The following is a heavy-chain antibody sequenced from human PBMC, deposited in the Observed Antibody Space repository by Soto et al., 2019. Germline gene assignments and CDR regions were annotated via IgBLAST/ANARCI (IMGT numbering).Heavy chain of an antibody. CDR3: ARDGELYSRGY. D-gene: IGHD1-26*01. V-gene: IGHV3-66*01. CDR2: IYSGGST. CDR1: GFTVSSNY. J-gene: IGHJ4*02. Sequence: EVQLVESGGGLVQPGGSLRLSCAVSGFTVSSNYMSWVRQAPGKGLEWVSVIYSGGSTYYADSVKARFTISRDNSKNTLYLQMNSLRAEDTIVYYCARDGELYSRGYWGQGTLGTVSS.